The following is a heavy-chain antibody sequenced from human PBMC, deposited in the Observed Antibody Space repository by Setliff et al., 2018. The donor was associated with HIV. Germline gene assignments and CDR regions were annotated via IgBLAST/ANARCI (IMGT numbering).Heavy chain of an antibody. CDR3: ARDAAAPAAIEGAFDI. J-gene: IGHJ3*02. Sequence: GGSLRLSCAASGFTFSDYNMNWVRQAPGRGLEWVSGINWNGGSTGYADSVKGRFTISRDNAKNSLYLQLNSLRAEDTAVYYCARDAAAPAAIEGAFDIWGQGTMVTVSS. CDR2: INWNGGST. D-gene: IGHD2-2*02. V-gene: IGHV3-20*04. CDR1: GFTFSDYN.